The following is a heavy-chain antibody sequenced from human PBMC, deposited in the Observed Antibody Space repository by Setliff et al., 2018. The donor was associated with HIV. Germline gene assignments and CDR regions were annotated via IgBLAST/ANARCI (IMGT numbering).Heavy chain of an antibody. CDR3: ARVLLISNAVYGVVSNRFDP. V-gene: IGHV3-7*03. Sequence: GGSLRLSCAASGFSVSPYWMNWVRQAPGKGLEWVANIENDGSEKYYVDSVKGRFTASRDNAKSSLYLQMNSLRAEDTAVYFCARVLLISNAVYGVVSNRFDPWGRGSQVTVSS. D-gene: IGHD3-3*01. CDR1: GFSVSPYW. J-gene: IGHJ5*02. CDR2: IENDGSEK.